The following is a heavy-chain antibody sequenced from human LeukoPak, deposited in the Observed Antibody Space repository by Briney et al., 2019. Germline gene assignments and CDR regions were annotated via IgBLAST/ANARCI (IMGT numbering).Heavy chain of an antibody. J-gene: IGHJ3*02. Sequence: PSQTLSLTCAVAGGSISNGVYAWSWIRQPPGKGREWIGYIYHSGSTYYNPSSQRRTTITVDGTKNQFSMKLSSVTAADTAVYYCARYGSFSAFDIWGQGTMVTVSS. D-gene: IGHD2-15*01. CDR1: GGSISNGVYA. CDR2: IYHSGST. CDR3: ARYGSFSAFDI. V-gene: IGHV4-30-2*01.